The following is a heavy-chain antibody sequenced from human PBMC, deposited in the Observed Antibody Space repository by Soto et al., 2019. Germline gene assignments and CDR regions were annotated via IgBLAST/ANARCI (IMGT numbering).Heavy chain of an antibody. CDR3: AKTGFGRFCSSTSSAPFDY. Sequence: EVQVLESGGGLVQPGGSLRLSCVASGFTFTTYAMTWVRQAPGKGLEWVSIISGSGGSTHYADSVKGRFIISRDNSKNTRYLQMNGLRAEDTAVYYCAKTGFGRFCSSTSSAPFDYWAQGTLVTVSS. V-gene: IGHV3-23*01. J-gene: IGHJ4*02. CDR1: GFTFTTYA. CDR2: ISGSGGST. D-gene: IGHD2-2*01.